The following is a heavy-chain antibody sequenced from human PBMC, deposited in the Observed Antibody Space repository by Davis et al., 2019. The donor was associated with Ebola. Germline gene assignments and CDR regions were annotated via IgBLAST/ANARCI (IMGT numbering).Heavy chain of an antibody. CDR1: GYSFTSYW. D-gene: IGHD3-10*01. J-gene: IGHJ6*04. V-gene: IGHV5-51*01. Sequence: KVSCKGSGYSFTSYWIGWVRQMPGKGLEWMGIIYPGDSDTRYSPSFQGQVTISADKSISTAYLQWSSLKASDTAMYYCAASITMVRGVIGGMDVWGKGTTVTVSS. CDR3: AASITMVRGVIGGMDV. CDR2: IYPGDSDT.